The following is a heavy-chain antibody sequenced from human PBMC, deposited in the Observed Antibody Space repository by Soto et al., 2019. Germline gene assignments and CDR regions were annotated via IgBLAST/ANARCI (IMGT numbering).Heavy chain of an antibody. D-gene: IGHD3-22*01. CDR1: GFTFTSSA. CDR2: IVVGSGNT. CDR3: AADLYDYYDSSGYYPY. J-gene: IGHJ4*02. V-gene: IGHV1-58*01. Sequence: SVKVSCKASGFTFTSSAVQWVRQARGQRLEWIGWIVVGSGNTNYAQKFQERVTIIRDMSTSTAYMELSSLRSEDTAVYYCAADLYDYYDSSGYYPYWGQGTLVTVSS.